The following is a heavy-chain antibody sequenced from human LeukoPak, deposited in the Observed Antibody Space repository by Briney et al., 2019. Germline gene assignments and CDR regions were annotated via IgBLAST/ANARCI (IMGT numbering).Heavy chain of an antibody. Sequence: GGSLRLSCAASGFTFSSYAMHWVRQAPGKGLEYVSAISSNGGSTYYANSVKGRFTISRDNSKNTLYLQLNSLRAEDTAVYYCAKGRASGYDGYFDYWGQGTLVTVSS. D-gene: IGHD5-12*01. V-gene: IGHV3-64*01. CDR2: ISSNGGST. J-gene: IGHJ4*02. CDR3: AKGRASGYDGYFDY. CDR1: GFTFSSYA.